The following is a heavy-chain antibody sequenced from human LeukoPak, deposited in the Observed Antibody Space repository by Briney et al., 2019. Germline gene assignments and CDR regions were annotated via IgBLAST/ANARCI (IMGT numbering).Heavy chain of an antibody. CDR3: AKDTGGSCYSAIAY. CDR1: GFSFSTYA. D-gene: IGHD2-15*01. Sequence: GGSLRLSCTASGFSFSTYAMSWVRQAPGKGLEWVSGICGDDGKTYYADSVKGRFTISRDNSKHTLHLQMNSLRAEDTALYYCAKDTGGSCYSAIAYWGQGALVTVST. V-gene: IGHV3-23*01. CDR2: ICGDDGKT. J-gene: IGHJ4*02.